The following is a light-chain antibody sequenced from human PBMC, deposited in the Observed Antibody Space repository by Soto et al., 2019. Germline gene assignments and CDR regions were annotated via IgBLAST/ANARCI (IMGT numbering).Light chain of an antibody. J-gene: IGLJ1*01. V-gene: IGLV2-14*01. CDR1: SSDVGGYNY. Sequence: QSALTQPASVSGSPGQSITISCTGTSSDVGGYNYVSWYQQHPGKAPKLMIYDVSNRPSGVSNRFSGSKSGNTASLTISGLQAEDEADYYCSSYTSSSTLRVFGTGTKLIVL. CDR2: DVS. CDR3: SSYTSSSTLRV.